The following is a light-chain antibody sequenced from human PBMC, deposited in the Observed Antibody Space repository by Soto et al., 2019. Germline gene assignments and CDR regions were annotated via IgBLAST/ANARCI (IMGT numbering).Light chain of an antibody. J-gene: IGLJ1*01. Sequence: QAVVTQEPSLPVSPGGTVTLTWSSSTGAVTSGYYPNWFQQKPGQAPRALIFNTGNRHPWTPARFSGSLLGGKAALTLSDVQHEDEADCYCMLYYGRASVYGNATKVTVL. V-gene: IGLV7-43*01. CDR3: MLYYGRASV. CDR2: NTG. CDR1: TGAVTSGYY.